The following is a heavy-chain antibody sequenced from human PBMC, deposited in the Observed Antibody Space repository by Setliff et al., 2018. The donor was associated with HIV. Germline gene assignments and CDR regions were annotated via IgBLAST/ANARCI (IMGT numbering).Heavy chain of an antibody. J-gene: IGHJ3*02. V-gene: IGHV3-7*03. CDR2: IKQDGSEK. Sequence: GGSLRLSCAASGFTLSNYWMSWVRQAPGKGLEWVANIKQDGSEKYYVDSVKGRFTISRDNAKNSLYLQMISLRVEDTAVYYCVRGVKDKQWLGTYAFDIWGQGTMVTVSS. D-gene: IGHD6-19*01. CDR3: VRGVKDKQWLGTYAFDI. CDR1: GFTLSNYW.